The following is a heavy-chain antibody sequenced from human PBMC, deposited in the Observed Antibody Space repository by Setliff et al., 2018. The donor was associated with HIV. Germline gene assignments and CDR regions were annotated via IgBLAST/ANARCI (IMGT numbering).Heavy chain of an antibody. CDR3: ARSKTFYDFWGGYYTHGAFKI. CDR1: GGSFTSRSYY. D-gene: IGHD3-3*01. CDR2: IFYSGIT. J-gene: IGHJ3*02. Sequence: LETLSLTCTVSGGSFTSRSYYWGWIRQPPGKGLEWIGSIFYSGITYYNPSLKSRVTISVDTSKNQFSLNLTSVTAADTAVYYCARSKTFYDFWGGYYTHGAFKIWGLGTMVTVS. V-gene: IGHV4-39*01.